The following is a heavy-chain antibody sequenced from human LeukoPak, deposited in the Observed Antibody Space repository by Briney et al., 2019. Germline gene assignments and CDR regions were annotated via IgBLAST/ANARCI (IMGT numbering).Heavy chain of an antibody. CDR3: AREWQLGY. J-gene: IGHJ4*02. Sequence: PGGSLRLSCAASGFTFSSYNMNWVRQAPGKGLEWVSYITTNSATIYYADSVKGRFTISRDNAKNSLYLQMNSLRAEDTALYYCAREWQLGYWGQGTLVTVSS. CDR1: GFTFSSYN. D-gene: IGHD1-26*01. V-gene: IGHV3-48*01. CDR2: ITTNSATI.